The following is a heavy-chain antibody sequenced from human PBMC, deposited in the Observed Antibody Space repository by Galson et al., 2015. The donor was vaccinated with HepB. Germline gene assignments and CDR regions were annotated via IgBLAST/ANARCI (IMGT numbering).Heavy chain of an antibody. Sequence: SVKVSCKASGYTFTSYDINWVRQAPGQGPEWMGWISAYNGNTNYAQKLQGRVTMTTDTSTSTAYMELRSLRSDDTAVYYCARGPPFGVVTVLSLRGSYWFDPWGQGTLVTVSS. CDR1: GYTFTSYD. J-gene: IGHJ5*02. V-gene: IGHV1-18*01. CDR2: ISAYNGNT. CDR3: ARGPPFGVVTVLSLRGSYWFDP. D-gene: IGHD3-3*01.